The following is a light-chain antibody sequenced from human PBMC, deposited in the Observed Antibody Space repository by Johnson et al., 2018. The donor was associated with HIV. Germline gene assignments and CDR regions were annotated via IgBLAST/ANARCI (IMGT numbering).Light chain of an antibody. J-gene: IGLJ1*01. Sequence: HSVLTQPPSVSAAPGQKVTISCSGSSSNIGNNYISWYQQLPGTAPKLLIYENHKRPSGIPDRFSGSKSGTSATLGITGLQTGDEADYYCGTWDISLRSYVFGTATKATVL. CDR3: GTWDISLRSYV. CDR1: SSNIGNNY. V-gene: IGLV1-51*02. CDR2: ENH.